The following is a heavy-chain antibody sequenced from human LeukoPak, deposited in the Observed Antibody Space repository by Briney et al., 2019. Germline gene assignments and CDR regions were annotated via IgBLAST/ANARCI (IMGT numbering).Heavy chain of an antibody. Sequence: ASVTVSCKAFGYTITGYYIHWVRQAPGQGLEWMGWINPNNGGTNSAQKFQGRVTMTRDTSISTVYMELSSLRSDDTAVYYCARDNDVGGGAFYGMDVWGQGTTVTVSS. D-gene: IGHD3-3*01. CDR1: GYTITGYY. V-gene: IGHV1-2*02. CDR2: INPNNGGT. CDR3: ARDNDVGGGAFYGMDV. J-gene: IGHJ6*02.